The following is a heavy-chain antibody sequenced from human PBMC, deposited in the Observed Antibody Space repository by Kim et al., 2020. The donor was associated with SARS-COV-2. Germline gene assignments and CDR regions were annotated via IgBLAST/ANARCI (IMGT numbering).Heavy chain of an antibody. CDR3: ARHDSKPGVGQLVSSQYYFDY. Sequence: GESLKISCKGSGYSFTSYWISWVRQMPGKGLEWMGRIDPSDSYTNYSPSFQGHVTISADKSISTAYLQWSSLKASDTAMYYCARHDSKPGVGQLVSSQYYFDYWGQGTLVTVSS. CDR2: IDPSDSYT. D-gene: IGHD6-13*01. V-gene: IGHV5-10-1*01. CDR1: GYSFTSYW. J-gene: IGHJ4*02.